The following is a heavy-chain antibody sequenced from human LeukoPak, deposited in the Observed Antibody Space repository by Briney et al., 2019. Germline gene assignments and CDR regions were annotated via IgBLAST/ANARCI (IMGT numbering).Heavy chain of an antibody. CDR3: ASLRFAY. CDR1: GFTFRNYA. J-gene: IGHJ4*02. D-gene: IGHD2-15*01. CDR2: ISESGVTT. V-gene: IGHV3-23*01. Sequence: GGSLRLSCAASGFTFRNYALSWVRQAPGKGLEWVSSISESGVTTYYADSVKGRFTISRDNSKNTLSLQMNSLRAEDTAVYYCASLRFAYWGQGTLVTVSP.